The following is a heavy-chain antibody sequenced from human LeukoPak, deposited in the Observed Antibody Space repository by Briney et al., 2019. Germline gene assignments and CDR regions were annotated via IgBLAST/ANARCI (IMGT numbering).Heavy chain of an antibody. CDR1: GGSISRTAYY. CDR2: IYYSGST. J-gene: IGHJ5*02. CDR3: ARHAECQTDGSCYSWVNWVAP. V-gene: IGHV4-39*01. D-gene: IGHD2-15*01. Sequence: SETLSLTCGVSGGSISRTAYYWGWIRQPPGKGLEWIGSIYYSGSTYYNPSLKSRVTMSVDTSKNQFSLRLSSVTAADTAVYYCARHAECQTDGSCYSWVNWVAPWGQGALVTVSS.